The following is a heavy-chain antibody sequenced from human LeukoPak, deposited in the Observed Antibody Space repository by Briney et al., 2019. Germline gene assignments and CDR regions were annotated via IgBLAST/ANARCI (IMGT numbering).Heavy chain of an antibody. CDR2: IDTTTGDP. V-gene: IGHV7-4-1*02. J-gene: IGHJ4*02. D-gene: IGHD3-10*01. CDR3: VRGTPTPGMDY. Sequence: ASVKVSCKASGYPSSAHFLNWVRQAPGQGLEWMGNIDTTTGDPRYAQDFTGRFVFSLDTSVSTAYLQITSLKADDTAAYYCVRGTPTPGMDYWGQGTQVTVSS. CDR1: GYPSSAHF.